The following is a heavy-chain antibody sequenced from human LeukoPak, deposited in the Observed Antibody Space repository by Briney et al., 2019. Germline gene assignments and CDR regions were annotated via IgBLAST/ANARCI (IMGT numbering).Heavy chain of an antibody. Sequence: GGSLRLSCAASGFTFSSYAMHWVRQAPGKGLEWVAVISYDGSNKYYADSVKGRFTISRDNSKNTLYLQMNSLRAEDTAVYYCAREGGKNKGSYFRYFQHWGQGTLVTVSS. D-gene: IGHD3-22*01. J-gene: IGHJ1*01. CDR2: ISYDGSNK. CDR1: GFTFSSYA. CDR3: AREGGKNKGSYFRYFQH. V-gene: IGHV3-30-3*01.